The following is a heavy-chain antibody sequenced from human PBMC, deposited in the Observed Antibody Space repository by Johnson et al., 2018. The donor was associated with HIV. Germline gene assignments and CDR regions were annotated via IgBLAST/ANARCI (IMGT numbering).Heavy chain of an antibody. D-gene: IGHD1-26*01. CDR3: ARGEQDAFDI. CDR1: GFSFSDYY. CDR2: ISSAASTI. J-gene: IGHJ3*02. Sequence: QVQLVESGGGLVKPGASLRLSCAASGFSFSDYYMSWIRQAPGKGLEWVAFISSAASTISYADSVKGRFTISRDNTKNSLFVQMDSLTVEDTAVYYCARGEQDAFDIWGQGTMVTVSS. V-gene: IGHV3-11*04.